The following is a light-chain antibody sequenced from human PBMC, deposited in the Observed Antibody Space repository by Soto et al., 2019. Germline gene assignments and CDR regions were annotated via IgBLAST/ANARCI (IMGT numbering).Light chain of an antibody. V-gene: IGLV2-8*01. CDR2: EVS. J-gene: IGLJ3*02. Sequence: QSVLTQPPSASGSPGQSVTISCTGTSSDIGGSNFVSWYQQRPGRAPKLMIYEVSKRPSGVPDRFSGSKTGNTASLTVSGLQAEDEAEYYFSSSYAGRNKWAFCGGTKLTVL. CDR3: SSSYAGRNKWA. CDR1: SSDIGGSNF.